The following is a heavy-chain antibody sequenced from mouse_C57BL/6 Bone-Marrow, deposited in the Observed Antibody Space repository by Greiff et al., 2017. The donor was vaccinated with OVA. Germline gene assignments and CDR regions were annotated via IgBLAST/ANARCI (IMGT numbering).Heavy chain of an antibody. CDR3: AMGLRRAWFAY. CDR1: GYTFTGYW. D-gene: IGHD2-4*01. V-gene: IGHV1-9*01. CDR2: ILPGSGST. J-gene: IGHJ3*01. Sequence: QVQLKESGAELMKPGASVKLSCKATGYTFTGYWIEWVKQRPGHGLEWIGEILPGSGSTNYNEKFKGKATFTADTSSNTAYMQLSSLTTEDSAIYYCAMGLRRAWFAYWGQGTLVTVSA.